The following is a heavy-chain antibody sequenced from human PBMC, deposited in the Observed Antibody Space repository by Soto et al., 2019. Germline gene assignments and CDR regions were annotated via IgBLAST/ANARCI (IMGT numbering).Heavy chain of an antibody. J-gene: IGHJ6*02. CDR2: IYYSGST. D-gene: IGHD3-10*01. CDR3: ARSPNYYAMDV. Sequence: SETLSLTCTVSGGSVSSGDYFWSWLRQSPGRRLEWIAYIYYSGSTNYNPSLKSRATISVDTSKSQVSLTLTSMTAADAALYYCARSPNYYAMDVWGQGTTVTVSS. V-gene: IGHV4-61*08. CDR1: GGSVSSGDYF.